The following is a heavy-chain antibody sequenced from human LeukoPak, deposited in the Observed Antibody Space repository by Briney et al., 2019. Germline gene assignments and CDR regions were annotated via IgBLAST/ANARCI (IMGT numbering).Heavy chain of an antibody. Sequence: PGGSLRLSCAASGFDLSTYEMNWVRQAPGKGLEWIADITISGHTKNYADSVKGRFSISRDNARTSLYLQMHSLRVEDTGVYYCARGDPHADLWGQGTLVTDSS. D-gene: IGHD5-24*01. CDR1: GFDLSTYE. CDR2: ITISGHTK. J-gene: IGHJ5*02. CDR3: ARGDPHADL. V-gene: IGHV3-48*03.